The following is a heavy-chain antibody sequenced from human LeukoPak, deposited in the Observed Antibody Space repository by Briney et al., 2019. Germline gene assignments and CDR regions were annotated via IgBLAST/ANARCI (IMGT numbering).Heavy chain of an antibody. Sequence: GGSLRLSCAASGFTFDDYAMHWVRQAPGKGLEWVSGITWNSGSIGYADSVKGRFTISRDNAKNSLYLQMNSLRAEDTALYYCAKGRDKYQLLSKNWFDPWGRGTLVTVSS. V-gene: IGHV3-9*01. J-gene: IGHJ5*02. D-gene: IGHD2-2*01. CDR2: ITWNSGSI. CDR3: AKGRDKYQLLSKNWFDP. CDR1: GFTFDDYA.